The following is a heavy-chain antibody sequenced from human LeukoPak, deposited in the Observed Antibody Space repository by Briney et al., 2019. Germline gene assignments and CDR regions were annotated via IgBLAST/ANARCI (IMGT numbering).Heavy chain of an antibody. Sequence: GGSLRLSCAASGFTFSNAWMSWVRQAPGKGLEWVGRIKTKTDGEKIDYAAPVKGRFTISRDDSKNTLYLQMNSLKTEDTAVYYCTGSRGWFDPWGQGTLVTVSS. D-gene: IGHD2-15*01. V-gene: IGHV3-15*01. CDR1: GFTFSNAW. CDR3: TGSRGWFDP. CDR2: IKTKTDGEKI. J-gene: IGHJ5*02.